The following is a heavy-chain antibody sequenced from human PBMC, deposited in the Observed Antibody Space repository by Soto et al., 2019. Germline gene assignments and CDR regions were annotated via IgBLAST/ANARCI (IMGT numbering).Heavy chain of an antibody. V-gene: IGHV3-53*04. CDR2: IYSGGST. Sequence: GGSLRLSCAASGFTVSSNYMSWVRQAPGKGLELVSVIYSGGSTYYADSVKGRFTISRHNSKNTLYLQMNSLRAEDTAVYYCARDLIGYSSSSGGYWGQGTLVTVSS. D-gene: IGHD6-6*01. J-gene: IGHJ4*02. CDR1: GFTVSSNY. CDR3: ARDLIGYSSSSGGY.